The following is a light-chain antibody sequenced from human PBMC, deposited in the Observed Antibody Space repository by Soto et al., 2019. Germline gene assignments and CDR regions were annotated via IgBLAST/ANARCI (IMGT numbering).Light chain of an antibody. CDR1: QSLSSS. Sequence: PGARATLSCRASQSLSSSLAWYQQKPGQAPRVLIYDTSTRATGIPARFSGSGSGTDFTLTISSLEPEDSAVYYCHQRSNWWTVGQGTKVDSK. CDR2: DTS. J-gene: IGKJ1*01. V-gene: IGKV3-11*01. CDR3: HQRSNWWT.